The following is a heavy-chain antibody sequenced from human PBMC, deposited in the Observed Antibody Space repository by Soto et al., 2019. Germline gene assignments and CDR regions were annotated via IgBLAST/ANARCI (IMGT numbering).Heavy chain of an antibody. CDR3: AESVAAAGEYYYYYGMDV. J-gene: IGHJ6*02. V-gene: IGHV3-23*01. CDR2: ISGSGGST. Sequence: PGGSLRLSCAASGFTFSSYVMSWVRQAPGKGLDWVSAISGSGGSTYYADSVKGRFTISRDNSRNTLYLQMNSLRAEDTAVYYCAESVAAAGEYYYYYGMDVWGQGTTVTVSS. D-gene: IGHD6-13*01. CDR1: GFTFSSYV.